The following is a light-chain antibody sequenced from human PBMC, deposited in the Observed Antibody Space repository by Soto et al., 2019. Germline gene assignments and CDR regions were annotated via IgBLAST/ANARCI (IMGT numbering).Light chain of an antibody. V-gene: IGLV1-44*01. CDR1: SSNIGSET. CDR3: SAWDDSLKGGV. Sequence: QAVVTQPPSASGTPGQRVTISCSGSSSNIGSETVNWYQQVPGTAPKLLIYANNQRPSGVPDRFSVSKSGTSASLAIGGLQSEDEADYYCSAWDDSLKGGVFGGGTKLTVL. J-gene: IGLJ3*02. CDR2: ANN.